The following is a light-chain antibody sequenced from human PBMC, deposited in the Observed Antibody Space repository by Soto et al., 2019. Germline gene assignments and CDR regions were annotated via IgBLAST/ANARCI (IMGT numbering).Light chain of an antibody. CDR3: LQHYVYSWT. CDR2: DAY. CDR1: QSISSW. V-gene: IGKV1-5*01. Sequence: IQMTQSASTLSASVGDRSTITGLASQSISSWLAWYQQKPGKASKLLIYDAYSLESGVTSRFSGSGSGTEFTLTISGLQPEDFATYYCLQHYVYSWTVGPGTKVDIK. J-gene: IGKJ1*01.